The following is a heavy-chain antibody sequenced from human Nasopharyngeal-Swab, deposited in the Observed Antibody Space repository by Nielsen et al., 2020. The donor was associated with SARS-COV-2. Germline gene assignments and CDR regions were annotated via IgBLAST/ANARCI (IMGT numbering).Heavy chain of an antibody. CDR2: IWYDGSNK. J-gene: IGHJ6*02. V-gene: IGHV3-33*01. CDR1: GFTFSSYG. CDR3: ARDKDPYGMDV. Sequence: GGSLRLSCAASGFTFSSYGMHWVRQAPGKGLEWVAVIWYDGSNKYYADSVKGRFTISRDNSKNTLYLQMNSLRAEDTAVYYCARDKDPYGMDVWGQGTMVTVSS.